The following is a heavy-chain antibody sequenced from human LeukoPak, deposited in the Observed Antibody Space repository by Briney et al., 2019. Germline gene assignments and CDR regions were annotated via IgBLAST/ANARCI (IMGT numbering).Heavy chain of an antibody. CDR3: ARKGGATTYGYYYYYMDV. CDR1: GFTFSSYW. V-gene: IGHV3-7*01. CDR2: IKQDRSEK. Sequence: GGSLRLSCAASGFTFSSYWMSWVRQAPGKGLEWVANIKQDRSEKYYVDSVKGRFTISRDNAKNSLYLQMNSLRAEDTAVYYCARKGGATTYGYYYYYMDVWGKGTTVTISS. J-gene: IGHJ6*03. D-gene: IGHD1-26*01.